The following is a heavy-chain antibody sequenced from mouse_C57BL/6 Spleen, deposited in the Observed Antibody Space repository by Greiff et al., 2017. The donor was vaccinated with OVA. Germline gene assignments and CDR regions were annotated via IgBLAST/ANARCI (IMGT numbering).Heavy chain of an antibody. Sequence: QVQLQQPGAELVRPGSSVKLSCKASGYTFTSYWMEWVKQRPGQGLEWIGNIYPSDSETHYNQKFKDKATLTVDKSSSTAYMQLSSLTSEDSAVXYCARDYGSSPSDVWGTGTTVTVSS. CDR3: ARDYGSSPSDV. J-gene: IGHJ1*03. D-gene: IGHD1-1*01. CDR2: IYPSDSET. CDR1: GYTFTSYW. V-gene: IGHV1-61*01.